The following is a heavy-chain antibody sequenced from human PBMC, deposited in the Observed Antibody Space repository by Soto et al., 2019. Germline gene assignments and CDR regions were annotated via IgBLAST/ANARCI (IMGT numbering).Heavy chain of an antibody. CDR1: GYRFTSYW. V-gene: IGHV5-51*01. CDR2: IYPVDSDV. CDR3: ARHFDSSGYYPDY. Sequence: PGESLKSAGQASGYRFTSYWIAWVRQMPGKGREWVGIIYPVDSDVKYSPSFEGHITISVDRSDSIAYLEWTSLKASDTAMYFCARHFDSSGYYPDYWGQGTLVTVSS. J-gene: IGHJ4*02. D-gene: IGHD3-22*01.